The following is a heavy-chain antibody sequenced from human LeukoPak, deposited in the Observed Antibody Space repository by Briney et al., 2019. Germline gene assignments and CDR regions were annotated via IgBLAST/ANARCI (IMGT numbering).Heavy chain of an antibody. V-gene: IGHV3-21*01. D-gene: IGHD2-15*01. CDR2: ISSSSSYI. Sequence: GGSLGLSCAASGFTFSSYSMNWVRQAPGKGLEWVSSISSSSSYIYYADSVKGRFTISRDNAKNSLYLQMNSLRAEDTAVYYCARDRETLVVAATPDAFDIWGQGTMVTVSS. CDR3: ARDRETLVVAATPDAFDI. CDR1: GFTFSSYS. J-gene: IGHJ3*02.